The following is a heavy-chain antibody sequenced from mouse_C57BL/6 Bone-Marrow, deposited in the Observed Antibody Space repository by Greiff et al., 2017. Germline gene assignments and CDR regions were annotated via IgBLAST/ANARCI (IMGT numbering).Heavy chain of an antibody. D-gene: IGHD2-5*01. CDR2: IYPGSGST. CDR3: ARPYYINYWYFDV. Sequence: QVQLQQPGAELVKPGASVKMSCKASGYTFPSYWITWVKQRPGQGLEWIGDIYPGSGSTNYNEKFKSKATLTVDTSSSTAYMQLSRLTSEDSAVYYFARPYYINYWYFDVWGTGTTVTVSS. CDR1: GYTFPSYW. V-gene: IGHV1-55*01. J-gene: IGHJ1*03.